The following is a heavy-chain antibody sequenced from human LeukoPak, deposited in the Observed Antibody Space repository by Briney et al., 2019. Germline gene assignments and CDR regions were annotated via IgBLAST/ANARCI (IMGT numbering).Heavy chain of an antibody. D-gene: IGHD1-26*01. CDR2: INPNSGGT. V-gene: IGHV1-2*06. CDR3: ARVRVGATAGDCFDY. Sequence: ASVKVSCKASGYTFTGYYMHWVRQAPGQGLEWTGRINPNSGGTNYAQKFQGRVTMTRDTSISTAYMELSRLRSDDTAVYYCARVRVGATAGDCFDYWGQGTLVTVSS. CDR1: GYTFTGYY. J-gene: IGHJ4*02.